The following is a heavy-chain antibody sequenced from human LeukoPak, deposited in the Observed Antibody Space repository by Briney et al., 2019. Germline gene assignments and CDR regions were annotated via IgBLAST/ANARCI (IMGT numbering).Heavy chain of an antibody. Sequence: GGSLRLSCAVSGITLSNYGMSWVRQAPGKGLEWVAGISGSGGSTNYAGSVKGGFTISRDNRKNTLYLQMNSLRVEDTAVYFCAKRGVVIRVILVGFHKEAYYFDSWGQGALVTVSS. V-gene: IGHV3-23*01. J-gene: IGHJ4*02. CDR2: ISGSGGST. CDR3: AKRGVVIRVILVGFHKEAYYFDS. CDR1: GITLSNYG. D-gene: IGHD3-22*01.